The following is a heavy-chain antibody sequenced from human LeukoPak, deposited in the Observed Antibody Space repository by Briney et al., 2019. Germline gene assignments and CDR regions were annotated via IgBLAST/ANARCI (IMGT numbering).Heavy chain of an antibody. V-gene: IGHV3-7*01. D-gene: IGHD3-22*01. CDR3: ARGYYYDSSGYYQGYFDY. CDR2: IKQDGSEK. Sequence: PGGSLRLSCAASGFTFSSYWMSWVRQAPGKGLEWVANIKQDGSEKYYVDSVKGRFTISRHNAKNSLYLQMNSLRAEDTAVYYCARGYYYDSSGYYQGYFDYWGQGTPVTVSS. J-gene: IGHJ4*02. CDR1: GFTFSSYW.